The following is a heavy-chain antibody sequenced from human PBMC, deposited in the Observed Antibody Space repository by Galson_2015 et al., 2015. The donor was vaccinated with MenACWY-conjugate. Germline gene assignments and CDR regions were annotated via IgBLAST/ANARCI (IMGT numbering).Heavy chain of an antibody. Sequence: SLRLSCAASGFTFNNAWMSWVRQAPGKGLEWLGRIKSKNGGGTADYAAPVKGRFTISRIDSKNTLYLHMNSLKTDDTAVYYCTTYDRFGQSYFDYWGRGALVTVSS. D-gene: IGHD3-10*01. CDR3: TTYDRFGQSYFDY. J-gene: IGHJ4*02. CDR1: GFTFNNAW. V-gene: IGHV3-15*01. CDR2: IKSKNGGGTA.